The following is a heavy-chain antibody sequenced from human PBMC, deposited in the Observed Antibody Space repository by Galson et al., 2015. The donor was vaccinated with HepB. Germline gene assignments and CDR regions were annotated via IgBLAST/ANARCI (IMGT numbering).Heavy chain of an antibody. J-gene: IGHJ4*02. CDR2: ISAYNGNT. D-gene: IGHD5-12*01. V-gene: IGHV1-18*04. CDR3: ARAGYITSPPDY. CDR1: DYTFTNFG. Sequence: SVKVSCKASDYTFTNFGISWVRQAPGQGLEWMGWISAYNGNTNYAQNLQGRVTMTTDTSTSTAYMVLRSLRSDDTAIYYCARAGYITSPPDYWGQGTLVTVSS.